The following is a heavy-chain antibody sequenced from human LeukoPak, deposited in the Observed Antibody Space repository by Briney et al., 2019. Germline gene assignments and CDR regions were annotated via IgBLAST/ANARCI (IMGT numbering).Heavy chain of an antibody. D-gene: IGHD6-19*01. CDR2: IYSSGST. Sequence: SETLSLTCTVSAYSISSGYYWGWIRQPPGKGLEGMGFIYSSGSTSYNPSLKSRVTISLDTSKKQFSLKLSSVTAADTAVYYCASKRGAYASGWHPPFDYWGRGTLVTVSS. CDR1: AYSISSGYY. J-gene: IGHJ4*02. CDR3: ASKRGAYASGWHPPFDY. V-gene: IGHV4-38-2*02.